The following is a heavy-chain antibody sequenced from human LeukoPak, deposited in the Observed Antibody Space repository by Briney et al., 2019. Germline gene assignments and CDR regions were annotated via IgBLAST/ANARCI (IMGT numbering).Heavy chain of an antibody. CDR2: IKRDGSEK. J-gene: IGHJ4*02. CDR3: EGSAGY. CDR1: GFTFSNSW. Sequence: PGGSLRLSCAASGFTFSNSWMSWVRQAPGKGLEWVANIKRDGSEKYYVDSVKGPFTISRDNAKSSLFLQMNSLRADDTAVYYCEGSAGYWGQGTLVTVPS. V-gene: IGHV3-7*01.